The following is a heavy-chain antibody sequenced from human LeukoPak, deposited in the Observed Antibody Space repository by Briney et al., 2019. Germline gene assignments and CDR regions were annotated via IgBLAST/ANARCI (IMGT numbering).Heavy chain of an antibody. CDR3: ARAVTLRGIDY. CDR2: MNPNSGNT. V-gene: IGHV1-8*01. Sequence: GASVKVSCKASGYTFTSYDINWVRQATGQGLEWTGWMNPNSGNTGYAQKFQGRVTMTGNTSISTAYMELSSLRSEDTAVYYCARAVTLRGIDYWGQGTLVTVSS. D-gene: IGHD1-26*01. J-gene: IGHJ4*02. CDR1: GYTFTSYD.